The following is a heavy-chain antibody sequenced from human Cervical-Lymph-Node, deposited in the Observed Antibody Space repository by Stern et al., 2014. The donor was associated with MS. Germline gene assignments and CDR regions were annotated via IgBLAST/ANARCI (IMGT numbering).Heavy chain of an antibody. V-gene: IGHV3-21*01. CDR1: GFTFSNPG. D-gene: IGHD3-10*01. CDR2: TTKSDTYT. CDR3: ARIFGNFFDN. Sequence: VPLAEPPGGLVKPGGPLRLSWAAPGFTFSNPGMNCVRLAPGQGLEWVGSTTKSDTYTHYADSVRGRFTISRDNAKNSLYLQMNSLRAEDTAVYYCARIFGNFFDNWGQGTLVTVSS. J-gene: IGHJ4*02.